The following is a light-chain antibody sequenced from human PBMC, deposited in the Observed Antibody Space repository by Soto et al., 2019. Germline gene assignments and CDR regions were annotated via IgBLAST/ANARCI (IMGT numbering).Light chain of an antibody. V-gene: IGLV2-14*02. CDR3: QVWDSSSDHWV. Sequence: QSVLTQPASVSGSPGQSITISCTGTSSDVGRYDLVSWYRHHPGEAPKLILNRVDKRPSRLFNRFSGSNSGNTATLTISRVEAGDEADYYCQVWDSSSDHWVFGGGTKLTVL. CDR2: RVD. CDR1: SSDVGRYDL. J-gene: IGLJ3*02.